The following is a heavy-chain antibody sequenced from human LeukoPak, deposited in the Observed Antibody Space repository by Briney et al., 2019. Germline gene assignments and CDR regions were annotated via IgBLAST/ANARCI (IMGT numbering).Heavy chain of an antibody. CDR1: GESFSVYY. CDR2: INHSGST. V-gene: IGHV4-34*01. J-gene: IGHJ4*02. D-gene: IGHD3-16*01. CDR3: ARGVLRVYYFDF. Sequence: SETLSLTCAVYGESFSVYYWSWIRQPPGKGLEWIGEINHSGSTSYNPSLKSRVTISLDTSKNQFSLRLSSVTAADTAVYYCARGVLRVYYFDFWGQGTLVTVSS.